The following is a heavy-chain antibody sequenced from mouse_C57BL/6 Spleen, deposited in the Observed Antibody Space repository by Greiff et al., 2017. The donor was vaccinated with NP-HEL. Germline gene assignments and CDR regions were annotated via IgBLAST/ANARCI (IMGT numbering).Heavy chain of an antibody. CDR3: AKGGSTMITTGYYFDY. D-gene: IGHD2-4*01. V-gene: IGHV2-3*01. Sequence: VMLVESGPGLVAPSQSLSITCTVSGFSLTSYGVSWVRQPPGKGLEWLGVIWGDGSTNYHSALVSRLSISKDKSKSQVFLKLNSLQTDDTATYYCAKGGSTMITTGYYFDYWGQGTTLTVSS. J-gene: IGHJ2*01. CDR2: IWGDGST. CDR1: GFSLTSYG.